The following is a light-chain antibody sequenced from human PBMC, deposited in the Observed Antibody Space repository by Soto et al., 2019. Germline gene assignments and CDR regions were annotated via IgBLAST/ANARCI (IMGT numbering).Light chain of an antibody. CDR3: QQYSGYST. J-gene: IGKJ1*01. CDR2: EAS. CDR1: QSISNW. Sequence: DIQMTQSPSTLSASVGDRVTITCRASQSISNWLAWYQQKPGKAPELLIYEASRLESGVPSRFSGSGSGTDFTLTISSLQPDDLETYSCQQYSGYSTFGQGTKVEI. V-gene: IGKV1-5*03.